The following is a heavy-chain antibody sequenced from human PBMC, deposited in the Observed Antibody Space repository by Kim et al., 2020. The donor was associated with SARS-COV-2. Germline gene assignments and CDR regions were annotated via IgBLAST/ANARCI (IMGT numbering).Heavy chain of an antibody. CDR2: INRAGTTT. Sequence: GGSLRLSCAASGFTFSSFWMRWVRQTPGKGLVWVSRINRAGTTTTYEDAVRGRFTISRDNAKDPISLQKSRRRDDETAVYCCGGLGDTGARLYHLGQC. D-gene: IGHD6-6*01. CDR3: GGLGDTGARLYH. V-gene: IGHV3-74*03. J-gene: IGHJ1*01. CDR1: GFTFSSFW.